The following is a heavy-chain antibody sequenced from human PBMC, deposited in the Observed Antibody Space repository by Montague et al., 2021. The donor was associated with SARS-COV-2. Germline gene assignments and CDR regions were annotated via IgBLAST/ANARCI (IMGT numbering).Heavy chain of an antibody. CDR2: ISASAGTT. V-gene: IGHV3-23*01. Sequence: SLRLACAASEFTFSIFAMTWVRQAPGKGLEWVSSISASAGTTYYADSVKGRFTISRDNSKDTLSLQMNSLRVEDTAVYYCVKDWQSKIVAAEKSYFANWGQGTLVTVSS. CDR1: EFTFSIFA. CDR3: VKDWQSKIVAAEKSYFAN. D-gene: IGHD5-12*01. J-gene: IGHJ4*02.